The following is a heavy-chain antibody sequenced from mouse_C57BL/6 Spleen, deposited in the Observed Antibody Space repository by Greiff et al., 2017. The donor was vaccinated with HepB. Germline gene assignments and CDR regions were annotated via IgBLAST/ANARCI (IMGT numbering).Heavy chain of an antibody. CDR2: IYPRDGST. CDR3: ARPYDYDGAWFAY. Sequence: VQLQQSDAELVKPGASVKISCKVSGYTFTDHTIHWMKQRPEQGLEWIGYIYPRDGSTKYNEKFKGKATLTADKSSSTAYMQLNSLTSEDAAVYCCARPYDYDGAWFAYWGQGTLVTVSA. V-gene: IGHV1-78*01. J-gene: IGHJ3*01. D-gene: IGHD2-4*01. CDR1: GYTFTDHT.